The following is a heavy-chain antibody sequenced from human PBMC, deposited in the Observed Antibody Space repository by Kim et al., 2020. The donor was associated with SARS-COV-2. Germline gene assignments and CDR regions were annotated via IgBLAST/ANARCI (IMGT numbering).Heavy chain of an antibody. CDR2: ISGSGGST. Sequence: GGSLRLSCAASGFTFSSYAMSWVRQAPGKGLEWVSAISGSGGSTYYADSVKGRFTISRDNSKNTLYLQMNSLRAEDTAVYYCAKAARDSSSPIGDPITPFDYWGQGTLVTVSS. V-gene: IGHV3-23*01. CDR1: GFTFSSYA. CDR3: AKAARDSSSPIGDPITPFDY. J-gene: IGHJ4*02. D-gene: IGHD6-6*01.